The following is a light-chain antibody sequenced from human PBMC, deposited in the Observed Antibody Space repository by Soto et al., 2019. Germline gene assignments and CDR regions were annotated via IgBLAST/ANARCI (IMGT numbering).Light chain of an antibody. CDR3: SSYTSSSTLSTYV. J-gene: IGLJ1*01. CDR2: DVS. CDR1: SSDVGGYNY. Sequence: QSALTQPASVSGSPGRSITISCTGTSSDVGGYNYVSWYQHHPGKAPKLMIYDVSNRPSGISNRFSCSKSGNTASLIISGLQAEDEADYYCSSYTSSSTLSTYVFGTGTKLTVL. V-gene: IGLV2-14*03.